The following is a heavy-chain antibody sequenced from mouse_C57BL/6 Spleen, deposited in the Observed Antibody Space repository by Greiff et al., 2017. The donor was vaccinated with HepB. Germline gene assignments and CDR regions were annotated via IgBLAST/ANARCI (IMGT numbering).Heavy chain of an antibody. V-gene: IGHV1-64*01. D-gene: IGHD1-1*01. CDR2: IHPNSGST. J-gene: IGHJ3*01. CDR1: GYTFTSYW. Sequence: QVQLQQPGAELVKPGASVKLSCKASGYTFTSYWMHWVKQRPGQGLEWIGMIHPNSGSTNYNEKFKSKATLTVDKSSSTAYMQLSSLTSEDSAVYYCARWMTTGGTAYWGQGTLVTVSA. CDR3: ARWMTTGGTAY.